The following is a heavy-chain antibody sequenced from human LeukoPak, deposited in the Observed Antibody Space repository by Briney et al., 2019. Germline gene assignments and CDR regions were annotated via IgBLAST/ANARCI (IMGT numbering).Heavy chain of an antibody. CDR2: IWSDGNEK. V-gene: IGHV3-33*06. Sequence: GGSLRLSCAASGFTYSHYGMHWVRQAPGKGLEWVAVIWSDGNEKYYGDAVKGRFTISRDNSINTLYLQMNSLTGEDTAVYYCAKDAERGFDYSNSLQYWDQGTLVTVSS. J-gene: IGHJ4*02. CDR3: AKDAERGFDYSNSLQY. D-gene: IGHD4-11*01. CDR1: GFTYSHYG.